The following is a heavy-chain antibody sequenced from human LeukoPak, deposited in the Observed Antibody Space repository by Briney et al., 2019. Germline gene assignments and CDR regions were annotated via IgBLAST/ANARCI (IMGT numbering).Heavy chain of an antibody. CDR1: GFTFSDYY. V-gene: IGHV3-11*06. Sequence: GGSLRLSCAASGFTFSDYYMSWIRQAPGKGLEWVSYISSSSSYTNYADSVKGRFTISRDNAKNSLYLQMNNLRAEDTAVYYCARDAMLNYDILTGYYGIDYWGQGTLVTVSS. D-gene: IGHD3-9*01. CDR3: ARDAMLNYDILTGYYGIDY. J-gene: IGHJ4*02. CDR2: ISSSSSYT.